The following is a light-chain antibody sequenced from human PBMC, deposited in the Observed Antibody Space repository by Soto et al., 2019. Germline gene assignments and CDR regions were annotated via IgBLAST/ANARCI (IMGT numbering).Light chain of an antibody. CDR2: GAS. CDR3: QQRTDRPPWT. Sequence: EIVMTQSPATLSVSPGERATLSCRASQSISNSLAWYQQKPGQAPRLLIHGASTRATSNPGRFSGSGSGAEFTLTISSLQSEDFALYYCQQRTDRPPWTFGQGTK. CDR1: QSISNS. V-gene: IGKV3-15*01. J-gene: IGKJ1*01.